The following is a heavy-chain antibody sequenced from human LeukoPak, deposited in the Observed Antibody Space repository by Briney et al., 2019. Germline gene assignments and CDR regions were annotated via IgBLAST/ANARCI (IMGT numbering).Heavy chain of an antibody. CDR1: GFTFSSYT. V-gene: IGHV3-30*02. CDR3: AKDGRFGES. CDR2: IQYDGSNK. Sequence: GGSLRLSCAASGFTFSSYTMNWVRQAPGKGLEWVALIQYDGSNKYYADSVKGRFTLSRDNSKNTLYLQMDSLRVEDTAVYYRAKDGRFGESWGQGTLVTVSS. D-gene: IGHD3-10*01. J-gene: IGHJ5*02.